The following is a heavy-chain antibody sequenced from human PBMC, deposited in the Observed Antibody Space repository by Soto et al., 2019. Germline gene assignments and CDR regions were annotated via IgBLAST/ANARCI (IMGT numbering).Heavy chain of an antibody. CDR1: GFSFSTYS. D-gene: IGHD1-1*01. CDR2: IRRSGDYT. Sequence: EVQLVESGGGLVMPGGSLRLSCIASGFSFSTYSMNWVRQAPGKGLEWVSSIRRSGDYTYYADSLKGRFTISRDNAKNSLSLQMISLRAEDTAVYYCARSTSLGGMDVWGQGTTATVSS. J-gene: IGHJ6*02. V-gene: IGHV3-21*01. CDR3: ARSTSLGGMDV.